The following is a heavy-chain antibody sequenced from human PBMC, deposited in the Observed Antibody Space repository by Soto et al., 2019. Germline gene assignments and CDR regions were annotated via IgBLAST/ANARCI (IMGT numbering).Heavy chain of an antibody. Sequence: GASVKVSCKASGYTFNTPGISWVRQAPGQGLEWVGWISPFNGNTNYAKSLQGRVTMTTDASTSTASWELRSLRSDDTALNYCGRYRRIWEPRETFDISARGTMVTV. J-gene: IGHJ3*02. V-gene: IGHV1-18*01. CDR1: GYTFNTPG. D-gene: IGHD1-26*01. CDR2: ISPFNGNT. CDR3: GRYRRIWEPRETFDI.